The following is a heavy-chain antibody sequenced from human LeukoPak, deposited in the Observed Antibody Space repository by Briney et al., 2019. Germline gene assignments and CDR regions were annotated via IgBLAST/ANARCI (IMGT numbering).Heavy chain of an antibody. CDR3: ARDRGLCYYGSVIDV. CDR1: GFTFSSYS. V-gene: IGHV3-21*01. CDR2: ISSSSSYI. J-gene: IGHJ6*02. D-gene: IGHD3-10*01. Sequence: GGSLRLSCAASGFTFSSYSMNWVRQAPGKGLEWVSSISSSSSYIYYADSVKGRFTISRDNAKNSLYLQMNSLRAEDTAVYYCARDRGLCYYGSVIDVWGQGTTVTVSS.